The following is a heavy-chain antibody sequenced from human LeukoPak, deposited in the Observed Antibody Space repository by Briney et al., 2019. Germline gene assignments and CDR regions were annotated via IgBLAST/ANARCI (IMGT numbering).Heavy chain of an antibody. J-gene: IGHJ4*02. V-gene: IGHV3-30*18. CDR2: ISYDGSNK. D-gene: IGHD3-16*02. CDR1: GFTFSSYG. CDR3: AKDRPEAGYDYVWGSYRYTWGYFDY. Sequence: GGSLRLSCAASGFTFSSYGMHWVRQAPGKGLEWVAVISYDGSNKYYADSVKGRFTISRDNSKNTLYLQMNSLRAEDTAVYYCAKDRPEAGYDYVWGSYRYTWGYFDYWGQGTLVTVSS.